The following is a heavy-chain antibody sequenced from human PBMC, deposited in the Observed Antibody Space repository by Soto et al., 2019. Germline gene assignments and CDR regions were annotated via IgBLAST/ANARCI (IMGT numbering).Heavy chain of an antibody. CDR2: IYYRGST. Sequence: QLQLQESGPGLVKPSETLSLTCTVSGGSISSSSYYWGWIRQPPGKGLAWIGSIYYRGSTYYNPSLKTQVTTSVDTAQNQCSRKLSSVTAADTAVYYCARLRARIPAYWGQATLVTVSS. V-gene: IGHV4-39*01. CDR3: ARLRARIPAY. J-gene: IGHJ1*01. CDR1: GGSISSSSYY.